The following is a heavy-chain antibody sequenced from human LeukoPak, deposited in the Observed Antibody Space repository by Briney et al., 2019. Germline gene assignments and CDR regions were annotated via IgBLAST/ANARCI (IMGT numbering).Heavy chain of an antibody. D-gene: IGHD6-19*01. CDR2: IRYDENNK. J-gene: IGHJ4*02. V-gene: IGHV3-30*02. CDR3: AKEEYSSAWYSDY. CDR1: GFTFSNYG. Sequence: HPGGSLRLSCAASGFTFSNYGMHWVRQPPGKGLEWVAFIRYDENNKYYADSVKGRFTISRDNSKNTLYLQINSLRAEDTAVYYCAKEEYSSAWYSDYWRQGTLVTVSS.